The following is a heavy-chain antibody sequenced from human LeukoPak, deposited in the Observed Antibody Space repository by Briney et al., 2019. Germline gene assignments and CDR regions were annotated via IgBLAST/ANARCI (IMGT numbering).Heavy chain of an antibody. V-gene: IGHV1-8*01. Sequence: ASVKVSCKASGYTFTSYDINWVRQATGQGLEWMGWMNPNSGNTGYAQKFQGRVTMTRNTSISTAYMELSSLRSEDTAVYYCARVGVTTVTSYYYYGMDVWGQGTTVTVSS. CDR1: GYTFTSYD. CDR3: ARVGVTTVTSYYYYGMDV. D-gene: IGHD4-17*01. J-gene: IGHJ6*02. CDR2: MNPNSGNT.